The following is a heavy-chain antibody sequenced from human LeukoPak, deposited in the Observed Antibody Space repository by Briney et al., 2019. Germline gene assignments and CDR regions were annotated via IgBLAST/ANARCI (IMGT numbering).Heavy chain of an antibody. J-gene: IGHJ4*02. CDR3: AKGRSYSSPDHFDY. CDR2: ISYDGSNT. Sequence: GGSLRLSCAASGFTFSSYGMHWVRRAPGKGLEWVAVISYDGSNTYYADSVRGRFTISRDNSKKTLYLQMNSLRVEDTAVYYCAKGRSYSSPDHFDYWGQGTLVTVSS. D-gene: IGHD6-13*01. CDR1: GFTFSSYG. V-gene: IGHV3-30*18.